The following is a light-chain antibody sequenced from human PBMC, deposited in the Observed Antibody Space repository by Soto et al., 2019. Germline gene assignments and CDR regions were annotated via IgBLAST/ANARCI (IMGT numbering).Light chain of an antibody. Sequence: QSALTQPPSASGSPGQSVTISCTGTSSDVGGYNYISWYQQHPGKAPKLMIYEVSKRPSGVPDRFSGSKSGNTASLTVSGLQAEDEADYYCSSYAGSNHVVFGGVTKLTV. CDR1: SSDVGGYNY. V-gene: IGLV2-8*01. CDR2: EVS. CDR3: SSYAGSNHVV. J-gene: IGLJ2*01.